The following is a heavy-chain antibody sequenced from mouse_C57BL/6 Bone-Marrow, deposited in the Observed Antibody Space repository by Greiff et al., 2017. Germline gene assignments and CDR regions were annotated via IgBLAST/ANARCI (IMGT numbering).Heavy chain of an antibody. Sequence: QVQLQQPGAELVRPGTSVKFSCKASGYTFTSYWMHWVKQRPGQGLEWIGVIDPSDSYTNYNQKFKGKATLTVDTSSSTAYMQLSSLTSEDSAVYYCARHGSPDMDYWGQGTSVTVSS. V-gene: IGHV1-59*01. D-gene: IGHD6-1*01. CDR2: IDPSDSYT. CDR1: GYTFTSYW. J-gene: IGHJ4*01. CDR3: ARHGSPDMDY.